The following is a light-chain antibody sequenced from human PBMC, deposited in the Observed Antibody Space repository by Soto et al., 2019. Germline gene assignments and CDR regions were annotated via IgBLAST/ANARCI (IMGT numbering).Light chain of an antibody. V-gene: IGLV2-11*01. J-gene: IGLJ2*01. Sequence: QSALTQPRSVSGSPGQSLSISCTGTSSNVGDYNYVSWYQQHPGKAPKLMIYDVTKRPSGVPDRFSGSKSGNTASLTISGLQAEDEADYYCCSYAGAYTFGIFGGGTKLTVL. CDR1: SSNVGDYNY. CDR3: CSYAGAYTFGI. CDR2: DVT.